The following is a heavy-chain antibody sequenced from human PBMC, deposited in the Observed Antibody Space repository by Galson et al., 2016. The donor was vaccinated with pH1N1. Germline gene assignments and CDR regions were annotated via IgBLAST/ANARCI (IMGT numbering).Heavy chain of an antibody. CDR1: GGSFSDYY. D-gene: IGHD3-10*01. V-gene: IGHV4-34*01. CDR2: VNPSGST. Sequence: LSLTCTVYGGSFSDYYWSWIRQPPGKGLEWIGGVNPSGSTIYNPSLNSRVIISADTSRNQFSLKLTSVTAADTAVYFCARVDFGGKLGDWGQGTQVTVSS. J-gene: IGHJ4*02. CDR3: ARVDFGGKLGD.